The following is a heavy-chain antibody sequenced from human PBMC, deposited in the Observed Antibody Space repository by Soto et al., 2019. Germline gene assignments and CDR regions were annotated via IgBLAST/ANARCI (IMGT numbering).Heavy chain of an antibody. CDR2: ISGGGGTI. CDR3: ARCSGGTCYSHAFDI. V-gene: IGHV3-48*01. CDR1: GFTFSSFS. D-gene: IGHD2-15*01. Sequence: EVQLVESGGGLVQPGGSLRLSCAASGFTFSSFSMNWVRQAPGKGLEWVSYISGGGGTIYYADSVKGRFTISRDNAKNSLDLQVNSLRAADTAVYYCARCSGGTCYSHAFDIWGQGTKVPVSS. J-gene: IGHJ3*02.